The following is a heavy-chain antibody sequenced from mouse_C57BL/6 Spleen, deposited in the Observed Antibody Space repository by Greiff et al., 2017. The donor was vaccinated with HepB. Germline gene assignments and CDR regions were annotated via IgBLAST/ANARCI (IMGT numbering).Heavy chain of an antibody. J-gene: IGHJ1*03. CDR2: IWGDGST. V-gene: IGHV2-3*01. Sequence: VQLVESGPGLVAPSQSLSITCTVSGFSLTSYGVSWVSQPPGKGLEWLGVIWGDGSTNYHSALISRLSISKDNSKSQVFLKLNSLQTDDTATYYCAKRKWDYYGSSYDWYFDVWGTGTTVTVSS. CDR1: GFSLTSYG. CDR3: AKRKWDYYGSSYDWYFDV. D-gene: IGHD1-1*01.